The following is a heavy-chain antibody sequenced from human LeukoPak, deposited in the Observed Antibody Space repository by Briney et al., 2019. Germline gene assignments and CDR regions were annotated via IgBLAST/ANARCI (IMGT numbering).Heavy chain of an antibody. Sequence: PGGSLRLSCAASGFTFSSYSMNWVRQAPGKGLEWVSSISSSSSYIYYADSVKGRFTISRDNAKNSLYLQMNSLRAEDTAVYYCARDPSSGYYRGDYWGQGTLVTVSS. D-gene: IGHD3-22*01. V-gene: IGHV3-21*01. J-gene: IGHJ4*02. CDR3: ARDPSSGYYRGDY. CDR1: GFTFSSYS. CDR2: ISSSSSYI.